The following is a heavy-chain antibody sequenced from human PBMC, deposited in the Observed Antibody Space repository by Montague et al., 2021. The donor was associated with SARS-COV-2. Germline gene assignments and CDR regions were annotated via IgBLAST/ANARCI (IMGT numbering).Heavy chain of an antibody. D-gene: IGHD1-7*01. CDR3: ARHRVASGWNYFDP. V-gene: IGHV4-39*01. Sequence: SETLSLTCTVSGVSISGYTYFWGWIRQPPGKGLEWIASVYYSGSTYYNPSLKSRVTISVDTSKNQSSLQVSSVTAADSAIYYCARHRVASGWNYFDPWAGELWSPSP. J-gene: IGHJ5*02. CDR2: VYYSGST. CDR1: GVSISGYTYF.